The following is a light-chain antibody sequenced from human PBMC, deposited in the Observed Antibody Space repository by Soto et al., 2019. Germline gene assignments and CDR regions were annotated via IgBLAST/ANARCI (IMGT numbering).Light chain of an antibody. J-gene: IGLJ2*01. V-gene: IGLV2-23*01. CDR2: EGS. Sequence: QSVLTQPTSVSGSPGQSITISCTGTNNDVGSSNLVSWYQQDPGKAPKLMIYEGSKRPSGISNRFSGSKSGNTASLTISGLQAEDEADYYCCSYAGSDSVVFGGGTKLTVL. CDR1: NNDVGSSNL. CDR3: CSYAGSDSVV.